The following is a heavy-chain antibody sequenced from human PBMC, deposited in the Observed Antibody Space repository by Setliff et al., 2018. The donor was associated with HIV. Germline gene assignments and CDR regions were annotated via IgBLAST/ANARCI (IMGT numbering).Heavy chain of an antibody. V-gene: IGHV4-34*01. CDR3: AKEGGLYFGMLIHDAIDL. J-gene: IGHJ3*01. CDR1: GGSFTSYY. D-gene: IGHD3-3*01. Sequence: PSETLSLTCAVYGGSFTSYYWTWIRQAPGKDLERIGEINHNGGTNYNPSLKSRVTISVDRSKNQFFLRLTSVTAADTAVYYCAKEGGLYFGMLIHDAIDLWGQGTMVTVSS. CDR2: INHNGGT.